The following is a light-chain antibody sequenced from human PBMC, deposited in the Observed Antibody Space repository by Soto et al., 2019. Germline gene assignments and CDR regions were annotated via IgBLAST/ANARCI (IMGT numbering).Light chain of an antibody. CDR3: QQYGSSPWT. V-gene: IGKV3-20*01. CDR2: GAS. Sequence: EIVLTQSPGTLSLSPGKRATLSCRASQSVSSSYLALYQQKPGQAPRPLIYGASSSAIGIPDRFSGSGSGTDFTLTISGLEPEDFAVYYCQQYGSSPWTFGQGTKVDIK. CDR1: QSVSSSY. J-gene: IGKJ1*01.